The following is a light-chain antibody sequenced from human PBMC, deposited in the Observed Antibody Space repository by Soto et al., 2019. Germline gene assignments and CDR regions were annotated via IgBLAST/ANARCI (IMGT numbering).Light chain of an antibody. V-gene: IGKV1-5*01. CDR3: QQYNSYSPT. CDR2: DAS. J-gene: IGKJ1*01. Sequence: DIQMTQSPSTLSGSVGDRVTLTCRASQTISSWLAWYQQKPGKAPKLLIWDASSLEGGVPSRFSGSGSGTEFTLTISSLQPDDFATYYCQQYNSYSPTFGQGTKVDIK. CDR1: QTISSW.